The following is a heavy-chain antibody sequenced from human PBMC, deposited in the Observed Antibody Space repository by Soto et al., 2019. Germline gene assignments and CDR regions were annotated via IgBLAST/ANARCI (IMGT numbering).Heavy chain of an antibody. D-gene: IGHD6-13*01. J-gene: IGHJ6*02. CDR1: GYSFTSYW. CDR2: IDPSDSYT. Sequence: GESLKISCKGSGYSFTSYWISWVRQMPGKGLEWMGRIDPSDSYTNYSPSFQGHVTISADKSISTAYLQWSSLKASDTAMYYCARRGSRSWEEYYYYGMDVWGQGTTVTVSS. CDR3: ARRGSRSWEEYYYYGMDV. V-gene: IGHV5-10-1*01.